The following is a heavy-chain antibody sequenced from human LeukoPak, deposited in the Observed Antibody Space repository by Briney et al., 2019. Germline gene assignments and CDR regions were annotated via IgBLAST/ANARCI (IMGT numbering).Heavy chain of an antibody. D-gene: IGHD2-15*01. CDR1: GGSISRYY. J-gene: IGHJ4*02. CDR2: IYYSGST. V-gene: IGHV4-59*01. Sequence: ASEALSLTRTHSGGSISRYYWSWVPQPPGQGREWIGYIYYSGSTNYHPSLKSRVTISVDTSKHQFSLKLSSVTAADTAVYYCARDMNLGGCDYWGQGTLVTVSS. CDR3: ARDMNLGGCDY.